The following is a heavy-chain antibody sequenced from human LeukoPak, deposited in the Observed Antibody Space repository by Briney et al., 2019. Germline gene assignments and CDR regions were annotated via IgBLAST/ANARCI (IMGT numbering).Heavy chain of an antibody. CDR1: GHSISDYY. Sequence: PSETLSLTCTVSGHSISDYYWSWIRQPPGKGLEWIGYIYYSGSTNYNPSFKSRVTISVDTSKNQFSLKLSSVTAADTAVYYCARRSRNWFDPWGQGTLVTVSS. V-gene: IGHV4-59*08. J-gene: IGHJ5*02. CDR3: ARRSRNWFDP. CDR2: IYYSGST.